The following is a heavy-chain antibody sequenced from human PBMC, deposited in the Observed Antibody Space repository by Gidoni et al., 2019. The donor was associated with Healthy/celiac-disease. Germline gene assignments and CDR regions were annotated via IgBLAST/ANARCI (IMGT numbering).Heavy chain of an antibody. V-gene: IGHV4-31*03. CDR2: IDYSGST. J-gene: IGHJ4*02. CDR1: GGSISSGGYY. CDR3: ARDSYGGNSGFDY. Sequence: QVQLQESGPGLVKPSPTLSLTCTVSGGSISSGGYYWSWIRPHTGKGLEWIGYIDYSGSTYYNPSLKSRVTISVDTSKNQVSLKLSSVTAADTAVYYCARDSYGGNSGFDYWGQGTLVTASS. D-gene: IGHD4-17*01.